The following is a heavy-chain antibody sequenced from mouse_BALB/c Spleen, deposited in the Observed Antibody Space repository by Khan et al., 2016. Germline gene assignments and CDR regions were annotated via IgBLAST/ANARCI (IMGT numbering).Heavy chain of an antibody. CDR3: ARGRVITTPFAY. CDR1: GYTFTSYW. Sequence: QVQLQQSGAELVRPGASVKLSCKASGYTFTSYWMQWVKQRPGQGLEWIGAIYPGDGDTRYTQKFKGKATLTADKSSRTAYMQLSSLASEDYAVYYCARGRVITTPFAYWGKGTLVTVSA. J-gene: IGHJ3*01. CDR2: IYPGDGDT. V-gene: IGHV1-87*01. D-gene: IGHD2-4*01.